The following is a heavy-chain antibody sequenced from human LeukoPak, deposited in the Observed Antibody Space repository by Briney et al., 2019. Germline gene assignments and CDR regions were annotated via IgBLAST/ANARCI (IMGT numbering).Heavy chain of an antibody. J-gene: IGHJ4*02. Sequence: PGGSLRLSCAASGFTFRTYWMSWVRQAPGKGLEWVANIKQDGNEKYYVDSVKGRFTISRDNAKNSLDLQMNSLRAEDTAVYYCARKSATYGDYATQDYWGQGTLVTVSS. V-gene: IGHV3-7*01. CDR1: GFTFRTYW. D-gene: IGHD4-17*01. CDR2: IKQDGNEK. CDR3: ARKSATYGDYATQDY.